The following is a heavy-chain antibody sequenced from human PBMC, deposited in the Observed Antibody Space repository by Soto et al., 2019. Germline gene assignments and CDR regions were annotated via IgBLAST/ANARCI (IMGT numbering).Heavy chain of an antibody. CDR2: INAGNGNT. J-gene: IGHJ4*02. V-gene: IGHV1-3*01. D-gene: IGHD3-22*01. CDR1: GYTFTSYA. CDR3: ARVMGYYDSSGYLDY. Sequence: ASVKVSCKASGYTFTSYAMHWVRQAPGQRLEWMGWINAGNGNTKYSQKFQGRVTITRDTSASTAYMELSSLRSEDTAVYCCARVMGYYDSSGYLDYWGQGTLVTVS.